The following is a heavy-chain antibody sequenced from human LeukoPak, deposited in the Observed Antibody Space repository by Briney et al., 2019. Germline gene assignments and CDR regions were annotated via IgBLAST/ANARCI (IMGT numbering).Heavy chain of an antibody. CDR3: ARVTGRYYYYYYGMDV. CDR1: GGSFSGYY. Sequence: TSETLSLTCAVYGGSFSGYYWSWIRQPPGKGLEWIGEINHSGSTNYNPSLKSRVTISVDTSKNQFSLKLSSVTAADTAVYYCARVTGRYYYYYYGMDVWGQGTAVTVSS. J-gene: IGHJ6*02. V-gene: IGHV4-34*01. D-gene: IGHD3-10*01. CDR2: INHSGST.